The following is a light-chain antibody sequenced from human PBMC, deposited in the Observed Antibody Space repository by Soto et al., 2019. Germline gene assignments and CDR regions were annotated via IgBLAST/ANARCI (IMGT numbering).Light chain of an antibody. V-gene: IGKV1-5*03. CDR3: QQYHSYSYT. J-gene: IGKJ2*01. CDR1: QSVSSW. Sequence: DIQLTQSPSTLSASVGDRVTITCRASQSVSSWLAWYQQKPGKAPKLLIYKASDLETGVPSRFSGCGSGTEVTLTISSLQPDDFATYYCQQYHSYSYTFGQGTKLDIK. CDR2: KAS.